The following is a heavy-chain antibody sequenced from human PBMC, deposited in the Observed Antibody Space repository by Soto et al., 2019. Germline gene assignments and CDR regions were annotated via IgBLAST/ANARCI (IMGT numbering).Heavy chain of an antibody. CDR1: GFTFSNYA. Sequence: PGGSLRLSCTVSGFTFSNYAMSWVRQAPGKGLEWVSAIISGGSSNYSAIYVTGRFTISRDKTKNTMYLQMMSLRAEDTDVYYCVKDVPYYFDISAYYPHYWGQGSLVTVSS. CDR2: IISGGSSN. V-gene: IGHV3-23*01. J-gene: IGHJ4*02. D-gene: IGHD3-22*01. CDR3: VKDVPYYFDISAYYPHY.